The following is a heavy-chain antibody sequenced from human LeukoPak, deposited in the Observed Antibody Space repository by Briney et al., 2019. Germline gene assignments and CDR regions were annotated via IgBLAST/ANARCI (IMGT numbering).Heavy chain of an antibody. CDR1: GYTFTSYG. J-gene: IGHJ4*02. Sequence: GASVKVSCKASGYTFTSYGISWVRQAPGQGLEWMGWISAYNGNTHYAQKLQGRVTMTTDTSTSTVYMELRSLRSDDTAVYYCARGSPPRRNYDSRGYYSHYFDYWGQGTLVTVSS. V-gene: IGHV1-18*01. CDR2: ISAYNGNT. CDR3: ARGSPPRRNYDSRGYYSHYFDY. D-gene: IGHD3-22*01.